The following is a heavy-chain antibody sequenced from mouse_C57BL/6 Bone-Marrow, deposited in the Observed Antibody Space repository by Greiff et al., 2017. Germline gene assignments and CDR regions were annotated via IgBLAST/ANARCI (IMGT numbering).Heavy chain of an antibody. D-gene: IGHD1-1*01. Sequence: VKLQESGAELVKPGASVKLSCKASGYTFTEYTIHWVKQRSGQGLEWIGWVYPGSGSIKYNEKFKDKATLTADKSSSTVYMEVSSLTSEDSAVYFWSRHEDKGYYYASRGFAYWGQGTLVTVSA. J-gene: IGHJ3*01. V-gene: IGHV1-62-2*01. CDR3: SRHEDKGYYYASRGFAY. CDR1: GYTFTEYT. CDR2: VYPGSGSI.